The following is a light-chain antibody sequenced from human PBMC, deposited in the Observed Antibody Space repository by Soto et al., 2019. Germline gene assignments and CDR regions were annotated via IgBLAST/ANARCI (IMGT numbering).Light chain of an antibody. CDR3: QVWDTTNPVI. CDR1: SSDVGAYDF. Sequence: QSVLTQPASVSGSPGQSITISCTGTSSDVGAYDFVSWYQQHPGRAPKLMIYEVTSRPSGVSNRFSGSKSSNTATLTTSRVEAGDEADYYCQVWDTTNPVIFGGGTKLTVL. CDR2: EVT. V-gene: IGLV2-14*01. J-gene: IGLJ2*01.